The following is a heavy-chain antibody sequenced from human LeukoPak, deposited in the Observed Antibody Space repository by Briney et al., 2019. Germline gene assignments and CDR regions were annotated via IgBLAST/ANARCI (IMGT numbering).Heavy chain of an antibody. Sequence: PSETLSLTCAVSGGSISSGGYSWRWIRQPPGKGLEWIGYIYYSGSTYYNPSLKSRVTISVDTSKNQFSLKLSSVTAADTAVYYCANSIDFDYGDYYFDYWGQGALVTISS. CDR2: IYYSGST. CDR1: GGSISSGGYS. D-gene: IGHD4-17*01. V-gene: IGHV4-30-4*07. CDR3: ANSIDFDYGDYYFDY. J-gene: IGHJ4*02.